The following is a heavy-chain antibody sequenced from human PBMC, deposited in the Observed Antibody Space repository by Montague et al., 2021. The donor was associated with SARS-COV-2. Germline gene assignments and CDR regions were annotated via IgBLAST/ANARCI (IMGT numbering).Heavy chain of an antibody. J-gene: IGHJ6*02. V-gene: IGHV4-59*01. CDR2: IYYSGST. CDR1: GGSISGYY. Sequence: SETLSLTCTVSGGSISGYYCCWIRQSPGKGLEWIGYIYYSGSTKXNPXLESRVTVSVDRSKNQVSLKLSSVTPADTAVYYCARLLRSCSNGVCRTYYYYAMDVWGQGTTVTVSS. CDR3: ARLLRSCSNGVCRTYYYYAMDV. D-gene: IGHD2-8*01.